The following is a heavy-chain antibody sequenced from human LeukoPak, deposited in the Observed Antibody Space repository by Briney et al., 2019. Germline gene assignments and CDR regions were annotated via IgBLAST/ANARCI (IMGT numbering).Heavy chain of an antibody. V-gene: IGHV4-4*07. CDR1: GGSISNYY. D-gene: IGHD4-23*01. CDR3: AKGPTVGTPTAVDY. J-gene: IGHJ4*02. Sequence: PSETLSLTCTVSGGSISNYYWSWIRQPAGKGLEWIGRIYSLGSTNYNPSLKSRVTMSVDTSKNQSSLKVRSVTAADTAIYYCAKGPTVGTPTAVDYWGQGILVTVSS. CDR2: IYSLGST.